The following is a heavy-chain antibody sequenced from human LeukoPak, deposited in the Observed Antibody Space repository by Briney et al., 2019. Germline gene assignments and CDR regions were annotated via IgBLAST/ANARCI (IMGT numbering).Heavy chain of an antibody. CDR2: IYYSGST. CDR1: GGSISSYY. V-gene: IGHV4-59*01. D-gene: IGHD6-6*01. CDR3: ARGHSSSFPFDP. Sequence: SETLSLTCTVSGGSISSYYWSWIRQPPGKGLEWIGYIYYSGSTNYNPSLKSRVTISVDTSKNQFSLKLNSVTAADTAVYYCARGHSSSFPFDPWGQGTLDTVSS. J-gene: IGHJ5*02.